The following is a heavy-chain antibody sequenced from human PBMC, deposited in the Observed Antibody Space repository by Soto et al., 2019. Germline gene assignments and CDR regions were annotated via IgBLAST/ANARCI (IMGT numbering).Heavy chain of an antibody. J-gene: IGHJ4*02. D-gene: IGHD3-10*01. CDR1: GNTFASHG. V-gene: IGHV1-18*01. Sequence: QVQLVQSGPEVKKPGASVKVSCKASGNTFASHGFSWVRQAPGQGLEWMGWISGFNGQTNYALKFQGRVTLTTDTTTSKAYMELMSLRSDDTAVYFCAIVDPRGVAVVRDYWGQGTLVTVSS. CDR3: AIVDPRGVAVVRDY. CDR2: ISGFNGQT.